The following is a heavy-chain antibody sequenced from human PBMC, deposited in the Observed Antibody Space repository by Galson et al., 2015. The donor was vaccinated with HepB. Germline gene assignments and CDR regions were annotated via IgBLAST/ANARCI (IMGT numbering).Heavy chain of an antibody. D-gene: IGHD3-22*01. V-gene: IGHV1-2*02. J-gene: IGHJ6*02. Sequence: SVKVSCKASGYTFTGYYMHWVRQAPGQGLEWMGWINPNSGGTNYAQKFQGRVTMTRDTSISTAYMELSSLRSEDTAVYYCAREGGYYDSSGYWKGERYYGMDVWGQGTTVTVSS. CDR1: GYTFTGYY. CDR3: AREGGYYDSSGYWKGERYYGMDV. CDR2: INPNSGGT.